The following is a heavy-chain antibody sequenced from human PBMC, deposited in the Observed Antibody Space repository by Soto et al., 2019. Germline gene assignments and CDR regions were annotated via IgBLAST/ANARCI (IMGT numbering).Heavy chain of an antibody. D-gene: IGHD3-3*01. Sequence: EVQLLESGGGLVQPGGSLRLSCAASGFTFSSYAMTWVRQAPGKGLEWVSVISGSGGSTHYADSVKGRFTISRDNSKNTLYLQMNSLRAEDKAVYYCAKSRFLEWFNWFDPWGQGTLVTVSP. J-gene: IGHJ5*02. CDR2: ISGSGGST. CDR3: AKSRFLEWFNWFDP. CDR1: GFTFSSYA. V-gene: IGHV3-23*01.